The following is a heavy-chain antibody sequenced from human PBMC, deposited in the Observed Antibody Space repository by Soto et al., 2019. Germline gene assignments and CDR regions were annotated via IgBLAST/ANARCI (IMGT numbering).Heavy chain of an antibody. CDR1: CGSLSRGGYY. CDR3: ARDNRSSGYSVRVFDY. Sequence: PSETLSLTCTVSCGSLSRGGYYWSWIRQHPGKGLEWIGYIYYSGSTYYNPSLKSRVTISVDTSKNQFSLKLSSVTAADTAVYYCARDNRSSGYSVRVFDYWGQGTLVTVSS. D-gene: IGHD3-22*01. CDR2: IYYSGST. J-gene: IGHJ4*02. V-gene: IGHV4-31*03.